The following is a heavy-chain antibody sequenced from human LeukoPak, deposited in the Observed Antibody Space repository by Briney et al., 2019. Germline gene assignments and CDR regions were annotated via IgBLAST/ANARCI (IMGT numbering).Heavy chain of an antibody. J-gene: IGHJ4*02. V-gene: IGHV3-33*05. Sequence: GGSLRLSCAASGFTFSSCGMHWVRQAPGKGLEWVAVISYDGSNKYYAGSVKGRFTISRDNFKSTLYLQMNSLRAEDTAVYYCARVRPGSNYVDFDYWGQGTLVTVSS. D-gene: IGHD4-11*01. CDR2: ISYDGSNK. CDR1: GFTFSSCG. CDR3: ARVRPGSNYVDFDY.